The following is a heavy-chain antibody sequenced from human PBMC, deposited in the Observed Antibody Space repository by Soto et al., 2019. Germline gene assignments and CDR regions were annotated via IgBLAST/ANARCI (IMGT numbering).Heavy chain of an antibody. CDR1: GYTFTSYY. V-gene: IGHV1-46*01. J-gene: IGHJ6*02. CDR3: ARDLGKGYDFWSGYPHYGMDV. D-gene: IGHD3-3*01. CDR2: INPSGGST. Sequence: ASVKVSCKXSGYTFTSYYMHWVRQAPGQGLEWMGIINPSGGSTSYAQKFQGRVTMTRDTSTSTVYMELSSLRSEDTAVYYCARDLGKGYDFWSGYPHYGMDVWGQGTTVTVSS.